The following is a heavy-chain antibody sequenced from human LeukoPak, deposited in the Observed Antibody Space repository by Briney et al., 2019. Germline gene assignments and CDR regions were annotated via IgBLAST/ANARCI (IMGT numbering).Heavy chain of an antibody. D-gene: IGHD3-10*01. V-gene: IGHV4-34*01. CDR3: ARGVSLWFGEFYFDY. CDR2: INHSGST. Sequence: SETLSLTCAVYGGSFSGYYWSWIRQPPGKGLGWIGEINHSGSTNYNPSLKSRVTISVDTSKNQFSPKLSSVTAADTAVYYCARGVSLWFGEFYFDYWGQGTLVTVSS. J-gene: IGHJ4*02. CDR1: GGSFSGYY.